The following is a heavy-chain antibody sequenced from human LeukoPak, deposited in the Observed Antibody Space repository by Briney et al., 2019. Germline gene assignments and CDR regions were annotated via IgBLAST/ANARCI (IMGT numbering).Heavy chain of an antibody. J-gene: IGHJ4*02. CDR1: GFTFSSYG. CDR3: AKDPVGATKWGLFDY. V-gene: IGHV3-30*18. Sequence: GGSLRLSCAASGFTFSSYGMHWVRQAPGKGLEWVAVISYDGSNKYYADSVKGRFTISRDNSKNTLYLQMNSLRAEDTAVYYCAKDPVGATKWGLFDYWGQGTLVTVSS. CDR2: ISYDGSNK. D-gene: IGHD1-26*01.